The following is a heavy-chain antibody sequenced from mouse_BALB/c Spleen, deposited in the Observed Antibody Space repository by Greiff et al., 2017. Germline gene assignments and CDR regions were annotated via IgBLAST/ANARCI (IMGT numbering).Heavy chain of an antibody. D-gene: IGHD2-14*01. CDR2: IYPGNGDT. J-gene: IGHJ2*01. CDR3: ARSGAYYRYDADY. Sequence: LQQSGAELVKPGASVKMSCKASGYTFTSYNMHWVKQTPGQGLEWIGAIYPGNGDTSYNQKFKGKATLTADKSSSTAYMQLSSLTSEDSAVYYCARSGAYYRYDADYWGQGTTLTVSS. V-gene: IGHV1-12*01. CDR1: GYTFTSYN.